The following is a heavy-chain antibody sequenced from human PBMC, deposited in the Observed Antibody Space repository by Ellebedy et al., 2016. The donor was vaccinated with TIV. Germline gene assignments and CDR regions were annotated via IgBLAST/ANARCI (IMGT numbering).Heavy chain of an antibody. CDR2: ISYDGGSE. CDR3: VKDVTGSYHIIDY. V-gene: IGHV3-30*18. Sequence: GESLKISCAASGFTFSNYGMHWVRQAPGKDLEWVAVISYDGGSEYYADSVKGRFTISRDKSKNTLYLQMDSLRADDKAVYHCVKDVTGSYHIIDYWGQGTLVTVSS. D-gene: IGHD3-10*01. J-gene: IGHJ4*02. CDR1: GFTFSNYG.